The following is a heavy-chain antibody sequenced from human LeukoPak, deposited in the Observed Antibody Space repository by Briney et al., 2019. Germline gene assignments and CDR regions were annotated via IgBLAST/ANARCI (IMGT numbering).Heavy chain of an antibody. J-gene: IGHJ3*02. D-gene: IGHD3-3*01. Sequence: GGSLRLSWAASGFTFDDYGMSWVRQAPGKGLEWVSGINWNGGSTGYADSVKGRFTISRDNAKNSLYLQMNSLRAEDTALYHCARALYYDFWSGSPDDAFDIWGQGTMVTVSS. CDR1: GFTFDDYG. CDR3: ARALYYDFWSGSPDDAFDI. CDR2: INWNGGST. V-gene: IGHV3-20*01.